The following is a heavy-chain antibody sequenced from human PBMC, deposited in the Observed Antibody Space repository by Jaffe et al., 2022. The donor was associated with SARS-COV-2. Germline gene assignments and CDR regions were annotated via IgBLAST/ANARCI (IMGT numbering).Heavy chain of an antibody. J-gene: IGHJ3*02. CDR3: AKDGTGLRGSSTPLNEAFDI. CDR1: GFTFDDYA. CDR2: ISWNSGSI. D-gene: IGHD2-8*02. Sequence: EVQLVESGGGLVQPGRSLRLSCAASGFTFDDYAMHWVRQAPGKGLEWVSGISWNSGSIGYADSVKGRFTISRDNAKNSLYLQMNSLRAEDTALYYCAKDGTGLRGSSTPLNEAFDIWGQGTMVTVSS. V-gene: IGHV3-9*01.